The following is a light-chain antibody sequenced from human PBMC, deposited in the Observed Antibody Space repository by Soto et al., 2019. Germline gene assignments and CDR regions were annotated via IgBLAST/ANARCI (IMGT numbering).Light chain of an antibody. CDR1: SGSVSTSYY. CDR2: STN. Sequence: QTVVTQEPSFSVSPGGRVTLTCGLSSGSVSTSYYPSWYQQTPGQAPRTLIYSTNTRSSGVPDRFSGSILGNKAALTITGAQADDESDYYCVLYMGSVVFGGGTKLTVL. CDR3: VLYMGSVV. J-gene: IGLJ2*01. V-gene: IGLV8-61*01.